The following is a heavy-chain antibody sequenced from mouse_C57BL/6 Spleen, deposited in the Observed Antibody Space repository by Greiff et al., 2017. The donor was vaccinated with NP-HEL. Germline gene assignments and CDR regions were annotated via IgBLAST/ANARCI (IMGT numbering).Heavy chain of an antibody. V-gene: IGHV3-6*01. Sequence: VQLKQSGPGLVKPSQSLSLTCSVTGYSITSGYYWNWIRQFPGNKLEWMGYISYDGSNNYNPSLKNRISITRDTSKNQFFLKLNSVTTEDTATYYCARDRGITTVVATPYYAMDYWGQGTSVTVSS. CDR1: GYSITSGYY. D-gene: IGHD1-1*01. J-gene: IGHJ4*01. CDR3: ARDRGITTVVATPYYAMDY. CDR2: ISYDGSN.